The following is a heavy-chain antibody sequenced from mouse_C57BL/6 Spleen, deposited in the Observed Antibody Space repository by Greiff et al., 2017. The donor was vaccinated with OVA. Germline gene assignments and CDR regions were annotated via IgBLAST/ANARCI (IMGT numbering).Heavy chain of an antibody. Sequence: EVQLVESGGGLVKPGGSLKLPCAASGFTFSDYGMHWVRQAQEKGLEWVAYISSGSSTIYYAETVTGRFTISRDNAKNTLFLQMISLRSEDAAMYYCAGNPYAMDYWGQGTSVTVSS. D-gene: IGHD2-1*01. V-gene: IGHV5-17*01. CDR3: AGNPYAMDY. J-gene: IGHJ4*01. CDR2: ISSGSSTI. CDR1: GFTFSDYG.